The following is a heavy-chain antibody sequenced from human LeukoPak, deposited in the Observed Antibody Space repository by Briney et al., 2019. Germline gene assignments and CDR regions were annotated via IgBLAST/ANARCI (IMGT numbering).Heavy chain of an antibody. J-gene: IGHJ4*02. CDR3: AKDEAGATSPYYFDY. V-gene: IGHV3-23*01. Sequence: PGGSLRLSCAASGFTFSCYAMSWVRQAPGKGLEWVSAISGSGGSTYYADSVKGRFTISRDNSKNTLYLQMNSLRAEDTAVYYCAKDEAGATSPYYFDYWGQGTLVTVSS. CDR2: ISGSGGST. CDR1: GFTFSCYA. D-gene: IGHD1-26*01.